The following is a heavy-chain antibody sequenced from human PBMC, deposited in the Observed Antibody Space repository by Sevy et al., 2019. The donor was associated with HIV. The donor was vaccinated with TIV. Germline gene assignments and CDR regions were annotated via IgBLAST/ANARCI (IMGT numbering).Heavy chain of an antibody. Sequence: SLRLSCAASGFTFDDYAMHWVRQAPGKGLEWVSGISWNSGSIGYADSVKGRFTISRDNAKNSLYLQMNSLRAEDTALYYCAKGGGYCISTSCYTGWFDPWGQGTLVTVSS. V-gene: IGHV3-9*01. CDR3: AKGGGYCISTSCYTGWFDP. CDR2: ISWNSGSI. J-gene: IGHJ5*02. D-gene: IGHD2-2*02. CDR1: GFTFDDYA.